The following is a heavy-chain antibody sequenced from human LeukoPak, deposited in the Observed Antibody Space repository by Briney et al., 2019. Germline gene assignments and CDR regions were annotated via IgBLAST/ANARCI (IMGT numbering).Heavy chain of an antibody. J-gene: IGHJ3*02. CDR3: ARRYFDWFLGAGGSLDI. V-gene: IGHV3-7*01. CDR1: GFTFRSYW. D-gene: IGHD3-9*01. Sequence: GGSLRLSCAGSGFTFRSYWMHWVCQAPGKGLEWVANIKQDGSEKYYVDSVKGRFTISRDNANDSVYLQMNSLRAEDTAVYYCARRYFDWFLGAGGSLDIWGQGTMVTVSS. CDR2: IKQDGSEK.